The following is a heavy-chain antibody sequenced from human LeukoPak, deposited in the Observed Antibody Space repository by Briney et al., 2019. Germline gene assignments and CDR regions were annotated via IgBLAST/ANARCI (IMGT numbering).Heavy chain of an antibody. Sequence: ASVTVSCKASVYSFTSHDINWVRQAPGQGLGWMGWMNPNSGNTGYAQKFQGRVTMTTDTSMKTAYIELSSLRSEDTAVYYCARAGRKYAFDYWGQGTLVTVSS. J-gene: IGHJ4*02. CDR3: ARAGRKYAFDY. CDR2: MNPNSGNT. V-gene: IGHV1-8*01. CDR1: VYSFTSHD.